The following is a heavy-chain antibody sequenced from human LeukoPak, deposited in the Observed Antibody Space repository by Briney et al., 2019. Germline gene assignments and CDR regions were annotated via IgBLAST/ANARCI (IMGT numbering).Heavy chain of an antibody. V-gene: IGHV1-18*01. CDR1: GYLFHNYG. J-gene: IGHJ4*02. D-gene: IGHD3-22*01. CDR3: ARDIGQWGYYDSRGHFRDF. Sequence: ASVKVSCKASGYLFHNYGFSWVRQAPGQGLEWMGWISYYNGNTKYAQELQGRVTMSTDTSTNTAYMELRSLRSDDTAVYFCARDIGQWGYYDSRGHFRDFWGQGTLVTVSS. CDR2: ISYYNGNT.